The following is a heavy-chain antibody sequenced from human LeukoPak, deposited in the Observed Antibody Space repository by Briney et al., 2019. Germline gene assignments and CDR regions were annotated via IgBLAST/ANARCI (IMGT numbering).Heavy chain of an antibody. J-gene: IGHJ6*03. CDR1: GYTFTGYH. CDR3: AREGGVGPTAPPDYYSYQMDV. CDR2: ISPYTTKT. Sequence: ASVKVSCKASGYTFTGYHMHWVRQAPGQGLEWMGWISPYTTKTNYAQSLQGRVTMTTDTSTSTAYMELRSLRSDDTAVYYCAREGGVGPTAPPDYYSYQMDVWGKGTTVTVSS. V-gene: IGHV1-18*04. D-gene: IGHD1-26*01.